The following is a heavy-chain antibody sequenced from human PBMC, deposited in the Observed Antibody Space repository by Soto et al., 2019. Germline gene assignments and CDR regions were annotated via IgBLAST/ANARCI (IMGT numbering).Heavy chain of an antibody. J-gene: IGHJ5*02. V-gene: IGHV1-3*04. D-gene: IGHD2-21*02. CDR3: AREPLCGGVCYDHWVDP. CDR2: SNIGNGNT. Sequence: QVQLVQSGAEVKKPGASVRVSCRTSGYTFTSYAIHWVRQAPGQGLEWMAWSNIGNGNTKYSQKFQCGVTVRRDTSASTAYMELSSLSSEDTAVYYGAREPLCGGVCYDHWVDPWGQGTLVTVSS. CDR1: GYTFTSYA.